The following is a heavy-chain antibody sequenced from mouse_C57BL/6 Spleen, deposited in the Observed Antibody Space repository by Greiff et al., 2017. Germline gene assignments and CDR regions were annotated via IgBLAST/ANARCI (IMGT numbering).Heavy chain of an antibody. J-gene: IGHJ2*01. CDR3: TTSGYSNYKEVFDY. CDR1: GFNIKDDY. Sequence: EVQLQQSGAELVRPGASVKLSCTASGFNIKDDYMHWVKQRPEQGLEWIGWIDPENGDTEYASKFQGKATITADTSSNTAYLQLSSLTSEDTAVYYCTTSGYSNYKEVFDYWGQGTTLTVSS. V-gene: IGHV14-4*01. D-gene: IGHD2-5*01. CDR2: IDPENGDT.